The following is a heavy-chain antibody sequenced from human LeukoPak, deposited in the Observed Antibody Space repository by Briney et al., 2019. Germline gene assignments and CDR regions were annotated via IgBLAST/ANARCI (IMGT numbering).Heavy chain of an antibody. J-gene: IGHJ3*02. CDR1: GFTFSSYS. Sequence: KPGGSLRLSCAASGFTFSSYSMNWVRQAPGKGLEWVSSISSSSSYIYYADSVKGRFTISRDNAKNSLYLQMNSLRAEDTAVYYCAASLFTMIVVPEGGAFDIWGQGTMVTVSS. V-gene: IGHV3-21*01. CDR3: AASLFTMIVVPEGGAFDI. CDR2: ISSSSSYI. D-gene: IGHD3-22*01.